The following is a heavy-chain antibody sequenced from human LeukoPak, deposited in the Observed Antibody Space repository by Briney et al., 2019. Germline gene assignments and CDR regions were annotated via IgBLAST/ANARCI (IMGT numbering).Heavy chain of an antibody. J-gene: IGHJ4*02. D-gene: IGHD2-21*02. CDR2: FDPEDGET. CDR1: GYTLNELS. Sequence: ASVRLSCKVSGYTLNELSMHWVRQAPGKGLEWMGGFDPEDGETIYAQKFQGRVTMTEDTSTDTAYMELSSLRSEDTAVYYCATGAYCGGDCYPYYFDYWGQGTLVTVSS. V-gene: IGHV1-24*01. CDR3: ATGAYCGGDCYPYYFDY.